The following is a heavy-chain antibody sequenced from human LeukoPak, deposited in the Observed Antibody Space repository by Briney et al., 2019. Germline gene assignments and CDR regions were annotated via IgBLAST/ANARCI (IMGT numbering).Heavy chain of an antibody. J-gene: IGHJ4*02. CDR2: IYTSGST. CDR3: ARLRSGWAMGPFDY. Sequence: PSETLSLTCTVSGGSISSYYWSWIRQPAGKGLEWIGRIYTSGSTNYNPSLKSRVTISVDTSKNQFSLKLSSVTAADTAVYYCARLRSGWAMGPFDYWGQGTLVTVSS. CDR1: GGSISSYY. D-gene: IGHD6-25*01. V-gene: IGHV4-4*07.